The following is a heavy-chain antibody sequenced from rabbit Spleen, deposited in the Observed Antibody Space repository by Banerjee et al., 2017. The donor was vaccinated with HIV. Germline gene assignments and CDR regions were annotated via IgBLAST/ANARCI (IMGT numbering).Heavy chain of an antibody. CDR1: GFSFSSDYY. D-gene: IGHD1-1*01. Sequence: QSLEESGGDLVKPGASLTLTCTASGFSFSSDYYMCWVRQAPGKGLECGACIYPGSSGSTYYANWAKGRLTISKASSTTVTLQMTSLTVADTATYFCARDLTDVIGWNFGWWGPGTLVTVS. J-gene: IGHJ4*01. CDR2: IYPGSSGST. CDR3: ARDLTDVIGWNFGW. V-gene: IGHV1S40*01.